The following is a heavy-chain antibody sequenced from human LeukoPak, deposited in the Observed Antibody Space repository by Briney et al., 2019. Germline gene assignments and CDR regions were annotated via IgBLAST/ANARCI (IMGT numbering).Heavy chain of an antibody. CDR2: ISGSGGST. CDR1: GFTFSSYA. J-gene: IGHJ4*02. D-gene: IGHD4-17*01. CDR3: ARGYLMTTVTRGYFDY. Sequence: GGSLRLSCAASGFTFSSYAMSWVRQAPGKGLEWVSAISGSGGSTYYADSAKGRFTISRDNSKNTLYLQMNSLRAEDTAVYYCARGYLMTTVTRGYFDYWGQGTLVTVSS. V-gene: IGHV3-23*01.